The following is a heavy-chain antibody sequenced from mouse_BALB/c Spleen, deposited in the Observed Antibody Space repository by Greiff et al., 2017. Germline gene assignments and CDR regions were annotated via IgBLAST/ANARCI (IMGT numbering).Heavy chain of an antibody. Sequence: QVQLKQSGAELVRPGASVTLSCKASGYTFTDYEMHWVKQTPVHGLEWIGAIDPETGGTAYNQKFKGKATLTADKSSSTAYMELRSLTSEDSAVYYCTIITTAMDYWGQGTSVTVSS. CDR2: IDPETGGT. D-gene: IGHD1-1*01. V-gene: IGHV1-15*01. CDR1: GYTFTDYE. J-gene: IGHJ4*01. CDR3: TIITTAMDY.